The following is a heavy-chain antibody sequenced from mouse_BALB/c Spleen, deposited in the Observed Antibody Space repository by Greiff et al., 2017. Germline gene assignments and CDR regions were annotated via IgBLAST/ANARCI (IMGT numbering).Heavy chain of an antibody. D-gene: IGHD2-10*01. CDR3: NAPSYYGNLHFDY. J-gene: IGHJ2*01. CDR2: IDPENGDT. Sequence: EVQLQQSGAELVRSGASVKLSCTASGLNIKDYYMHWVKQRPEQGLEWIGWIDPENGDTEYAPKFQGKATMTADTSSNTAYLQLSSLTSEDTAVYYCNAPSYYGNLHFDYWGQGTTLTVSS. V-gene: IGHV14-4*02. CDR1: GLNIKDYY.